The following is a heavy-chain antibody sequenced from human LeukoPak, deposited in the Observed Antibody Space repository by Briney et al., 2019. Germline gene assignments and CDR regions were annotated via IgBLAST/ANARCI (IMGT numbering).Heavy chain of an antibody. CDR2: INPSGGST. CDR3: ARXDYYDSSGYYPPYYYYGMDV. Sequence: ASVKVSCKASGYTFTSYYMHWVRQAPGQGLEWMGIINPSGGSTSYAQKFQGRVTITADESTSTAYMELSSLRSEDTAVYYCARXDYYDSSGYYPPYYYYGMDVWGQGTTVTVSS. V-gene: IGHV1-46*01. J-gene: IGHJ6*02. CDR1: GYTFTSYY. D-gene: IGHD3-22*01.